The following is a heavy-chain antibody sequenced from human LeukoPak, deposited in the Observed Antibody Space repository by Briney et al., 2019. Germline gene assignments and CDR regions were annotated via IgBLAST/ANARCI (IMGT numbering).Heavy chain of an antibody. CDR1: GFTFSSYS. Sequence: GGSLRLSCAASGFTFSSYSMNWVRQAPGKGLEWVSSISSSSSYIYYADSVKGRFTISRDNAKNSLYLQMNSLRAEDTAVYYRAREAVAFYGSGSPLDYWGQGTLVTVSS. V-gene: IGHV3-21*01. CDR3: AREAVAFYGSGSPLDY. J-gene: IGHJ4*02. D-gene: IGHD3-10*01. CDR2: ISSSSSYI.